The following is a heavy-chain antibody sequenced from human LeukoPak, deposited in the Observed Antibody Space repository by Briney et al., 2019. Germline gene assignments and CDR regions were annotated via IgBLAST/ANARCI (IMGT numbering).Heavy chain of an antibody. J-gene: IGHJ4*02. CDR2: IWYDGTDT. D-gene: IGHD6-13*01. CDR3: ARGTIAAAGYYYFDY. Sequence: SGGSLRLSCVASGFTFSRFNMHWVRQAPGKGLEWVALIWYDGTDTYYADSVMGRFTISRDDSKNTVYLQMNSLRAEDTAVYYCARGTIAAAGYYYFDYWGQGTQVTVSS. V-gene: IGHV3-33*01. CDR1: GFTFSRFN.